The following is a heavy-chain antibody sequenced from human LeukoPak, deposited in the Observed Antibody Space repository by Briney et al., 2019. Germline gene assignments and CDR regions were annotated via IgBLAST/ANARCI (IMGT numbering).Heavy chain of an antibody. Sequence: PGGSLRLSCAASGFTFSTYAMTWVRQAPGKGLEWVSSMSSGGTYLYYADSVRGRFTTSRDNAKNSLYLVMNSLRPEDTAIYYCARDRATGASRLFVVQWGQGTLVTVSS. CDR1: GFTFSTYA. D-gene: IGHD3-3*01. V-gene: IGHV3-21*01. CDR2: MSSGGTYL. CDR3: ARDRATGASRLFVVQ. J-gene: IGHJ4*02.